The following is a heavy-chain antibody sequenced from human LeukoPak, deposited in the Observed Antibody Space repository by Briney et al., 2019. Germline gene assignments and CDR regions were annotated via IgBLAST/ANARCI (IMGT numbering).Heavy chain of an antibody. V-gene: IGHV3-21*01. Sequence: GGSLKLSCAASGFIFSSYGMNWVRQAPGKGLEWVSSITSSSTYIYYVDSVKGRFTISRDNATNSLYLQMNSLRAEDTALYYCARDTYESSGSLDYWGQGTLVTVSS. CDR1: GFIFSSYG. J-gene: IGHJ4*02. CDR3: ARDTYESSGSLDY. D-gene: IGHD3-22*01. CDR2: ITSSSTYI.